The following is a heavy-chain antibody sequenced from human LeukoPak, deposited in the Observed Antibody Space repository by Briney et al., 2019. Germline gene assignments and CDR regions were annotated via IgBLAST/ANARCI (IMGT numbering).Heavy chain of an antibody. CDR2: IYSDNT. CDR1: GFTVSSNS. D-gene: IGHD5-24*01. Sequence: GGSLKLSCTVSGFTVSSNSMSWVRQAPGKGLEWVSFIYSDNTNYSDSVKGRFTISRDNSKNTLYLQMNSLRAEDTAVYYCAKENRERDGWFDPWGQGTLVTVPS. J-gene: IGHJ5*02. V-gene: IGHV3-66*03. CDR3: AKENRERDGWFDP.